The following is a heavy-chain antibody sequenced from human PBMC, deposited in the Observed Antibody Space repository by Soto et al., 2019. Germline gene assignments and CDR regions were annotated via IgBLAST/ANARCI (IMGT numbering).Heavy chain of an antibody. D-gene: IGHD3-22*01. Sequence: PTETLSLTCAVSGGSISSSNWWSWVRQPPGKGLEWIGEIYHSGSTNYNPSLKSRVTISVDKSKNQFSLKLSSVTAADTAVYYCAREKYYYDSSGPVDYWGQGTLVTVSS. J-gene: IGHJ4*02. V-gene: IGHV4-4*02. CDR1: GGSISSSNW. CDR2: IYHSGST. CDR3: AREKYYYDSSGPVDY.